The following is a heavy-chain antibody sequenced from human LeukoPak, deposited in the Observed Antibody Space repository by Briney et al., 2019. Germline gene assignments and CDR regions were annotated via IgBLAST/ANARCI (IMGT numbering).Heavy chain of an antibody. CDR2: IIPIFGTA. V-gene: IGHV1-69*13. J-gene: IGHJ5*02. CDR1: GGTFSSYA. CDR3: ARDYYGSGSYSFLGFDP. Sequence: SVKVSCKASGGTFSSYAISWVRQAPGQGLEWMGGIIPIFGTANYAQKFQGRVTITADESTSTAYMELSSLRSEDTAVYYCARDYYGSGSYSFLGFDPWGQGTLVTVSS. D-gene: IGHD3-10*01.